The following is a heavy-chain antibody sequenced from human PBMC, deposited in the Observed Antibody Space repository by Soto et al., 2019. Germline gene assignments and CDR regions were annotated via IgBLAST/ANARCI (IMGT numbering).Heavy chain of an antibody. CDR2: IYDSVNT. V-gene: IGHV4-31*03. J-gene: IGHJ4*02. Sequence: SETLSLTCTVSGDSLSSGGHYWSWIRQHPGKGLEWIGHIYDSVNTYYSPSLRSRVTISADMSKNQFSLNLRSVTAADTAVYYCARVDHRGYFAILTDYWGQVXLVTVYS. CDR1: GDSLSSGGHY. CDR3: ARVDHRGYFAILTDY. D-gene: IGHD3-9*01.